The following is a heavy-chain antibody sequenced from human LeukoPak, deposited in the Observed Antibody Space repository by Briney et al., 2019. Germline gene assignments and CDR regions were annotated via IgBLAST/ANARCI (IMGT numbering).Heavy chain of an antibody. Sequence: GQSLQISCQGSGLHFATTWIGWVRQMPGKGLEWMGIIYVGDSDTRYSPSFEGQVTFSVDTSMTTAFLQLTSLKASDTAMYYCARLNGDRSADSWGQGTQLIVSS. CDR1: GLHFATTW. V-gene: IGHV5-51*01. CDR2: IYVGDSDT. CDR3: ARLNGDRSADS. D-gene: IGHD3-22*01. J-gene: IGHJ5*01.